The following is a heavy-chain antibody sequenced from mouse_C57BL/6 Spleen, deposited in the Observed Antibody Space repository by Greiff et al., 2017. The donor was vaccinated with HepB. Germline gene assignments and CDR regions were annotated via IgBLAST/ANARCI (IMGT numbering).Heavy chain of an antibody. CDR3: ALTTVVFDY. CDR1: GYTFTSYW. V-gene: IGHV1-50*01. CDR2: IDPSDSYT. J-gene: IGHJ2*01. D-gene: IGHD1-1*01. Sequence: VQLQQPGAELVKPGASVKLSCKASGYTFTSYWMQWVKQRPGQGLEWIGEIDPSDSYTNYNQKFKGKATLTVDTSSSTAYMQLSSLTSEDSAVYYCALTTVVFDYWGQGTTLTVSS.